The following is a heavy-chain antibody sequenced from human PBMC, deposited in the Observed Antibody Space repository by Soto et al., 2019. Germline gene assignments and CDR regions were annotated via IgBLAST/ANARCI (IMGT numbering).Heavy chain of an antibody. CDR3: ARVPHDYGVGDFAY. D-gene: IGHD4-17*01. Sequence: QVQLVESGGGVVQPGRSLRLSCAASGFTFSSYAMHWVRQAPGKGLEWVAVLSYDGSNKYYADSVKGRFTISRDNSKNTLYLQMNSLRAEDTAVYYCARVPHDYGVGDFAYWGQGTLVTVSS. J-gene: IGHJ4*02. CDR1: GFTFSSYA. V-gene: IGHV3-30-3*01. CDR2: LSYDGSNK.